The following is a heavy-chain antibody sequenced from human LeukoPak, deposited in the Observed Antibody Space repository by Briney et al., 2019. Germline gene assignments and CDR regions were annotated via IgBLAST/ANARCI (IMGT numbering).Heavy chain of an antibody. CDR3: ARDQPYQLFPPYYYYYGMDV. CDR2: INHSGST. V-gene: IGHV4-34*01. D-gene: IGHD2-2*01. Sequence: SETLSLTCAAYGGSFSGYYWSWIRQPPGKGLEWIGEINHSGSTNYNPSLKSRVTISVDTSKNQFSLKLSSVTAADTAVYYCARDQPYQLFPPYYYYYGMDVWGQGTTVTVSS. J-gene: IGHJ6*02. CDR1: GGSFSGYY.